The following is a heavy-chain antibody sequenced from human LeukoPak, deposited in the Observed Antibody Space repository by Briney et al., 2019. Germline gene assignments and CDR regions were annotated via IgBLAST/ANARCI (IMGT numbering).Heavy chain of an antibody. CDR3: ARDMGEYSGYDFDY. J-gene: IGHJ4*02. Sequence: EASVKVSCKTSGYTFTGYYLHWVRQAPGQGLECMSCINPNSSGTCYEQKFQGRVTMTRDTAINTVYMELNRLRSDDTAVYYCARDMGEYSGYDFDYWGQGTLVTVSS. CDR2: INPNSSGT. CDR1: GYTFTGYY. V-gene: IGHV1-2*02. D-gene: IGHD5-12*01.